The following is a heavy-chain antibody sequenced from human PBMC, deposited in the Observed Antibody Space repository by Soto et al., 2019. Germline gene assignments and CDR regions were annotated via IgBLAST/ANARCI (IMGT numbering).Heavy chain of an antibody. CDR3: EKCGQWLVHDY. CDR2: INSDGSIT. Sequence: GWSLRLSCAASGFTFSSYWMHWVRQAPGKGLVWVSRINSDGSITSYADSVKGRFTISRDNSKNTLYLQMNSLRAEDTAVYYCEKCGQWLVHDYWGQGTLVTVSS. CDR1: GFTFSSYW. V-gene: IGHV3-74*01. J-gene: IGHJ4*02. D-gene: IGHD6-19*01.